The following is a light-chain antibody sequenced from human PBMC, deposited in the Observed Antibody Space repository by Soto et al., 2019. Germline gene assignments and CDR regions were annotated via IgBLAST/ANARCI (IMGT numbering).Light chain of an antibody. Sequence: EIVLTQSPGTLSLSPGERATLSCRASQSVSSSYLAWYQQKPGQAPRVLIYGASSRATGIPDRFSGSGSGTDLTLTISRLEPEDFAVYYCQQYGSSLITFGQGTRLEIK. CDR2: GAS. J-gene: IGKJ5*01. CDR3: QQYGSSLIT. V-gene: IGKV3-20*01. CDR1: QSVSSSY.